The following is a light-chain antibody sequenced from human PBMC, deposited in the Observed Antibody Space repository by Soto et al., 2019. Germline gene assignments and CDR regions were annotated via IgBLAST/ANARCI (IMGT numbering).Light chain of an antibody. CDR1: QSLIHSDGNTY. CDR3: MQGRHWPYT. CDR2: HVS. Sequence: DVVVTQSPLSLPVTLGQPASISCRSSQSLIHSDGNTYLHWFQQRPGQSPRRLIYHVSTRDSGVPDRFSGSGSGTDFTLEISRVEAEDVGVYYCMQGRHWPYTFGPGTTVDIE. J-gene: IGKJ3*01. V-gene: IGKV2-30*02.